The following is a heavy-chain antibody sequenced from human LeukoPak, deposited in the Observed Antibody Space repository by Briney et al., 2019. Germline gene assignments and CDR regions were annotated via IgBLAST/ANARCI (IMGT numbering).Heavy chain of an antibody. V-gene: IGHV1-2*02. CDR3: AREGRGTGDLGAFDI. J-gene: IGHJ3*02. CDR2: INPNNGAT. D-gene: IGHD7-27*01. Sequence: ASVKVSCKASGYTFSGHYMHWVRQAPGQGLEWMGWINPNNGATNCAQKFQGRVIVTRDTSISTTYMELSSLRSDDTAVYYCAREGRGTGDLGAFDIWGQGTMVTVSS. CDR1: GYTFSGHY.